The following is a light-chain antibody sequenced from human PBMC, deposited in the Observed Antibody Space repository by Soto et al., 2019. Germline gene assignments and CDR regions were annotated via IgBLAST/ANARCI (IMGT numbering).Light chain of an antibody. CDR3: QQRKNWPPIT. CDR1: QSVSSSY. CDR2: DAS. V-gene: IGKV3D-20*02. J-gene: IGKJ5*01. Sequence: EIVLTQSPGTLSLSPGERATLSCRASQSVSSSYLAWYQQKPGQAPRLLIYDASNRATGVAVRFSGSGSGAVFTLTIGSLEPEDSAVYYCQQRKNWPPITFGQGTRLEIK.